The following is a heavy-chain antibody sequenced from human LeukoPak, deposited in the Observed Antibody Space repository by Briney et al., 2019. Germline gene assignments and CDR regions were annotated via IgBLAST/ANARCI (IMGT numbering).Heavy chain of an antibody. CDR2: INTGGDT. J-gene: IGHJ6*02. Sequence: GGSLRLSCAASGFTFSNYDMHWVRQPTGKGLEWVSGINTGGDTFYSDSVKGRFTISRESAENSLYLHMNSLRDGDTAVYYCARARGYSNGMDVWGQGTTVTVSS. V-gene: IGHV3-13*01. CDR1: GFTFSNYD. CDR3: ARARGYSNGMDV.